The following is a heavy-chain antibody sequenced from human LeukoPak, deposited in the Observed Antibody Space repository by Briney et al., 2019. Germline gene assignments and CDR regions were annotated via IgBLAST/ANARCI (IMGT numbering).Heavy chain of an antibody. CDR3: ARDRQSYYDSSGSDY. J-gene: IGHJ4*02. D-gene: IGHD3-22*01. Sequence: GRSLRLSCAASGFTFSSYAMHWVRQAPGKGLEWVAVISYDGSNKYYADSVKGRFTISRDNSKNTLYLQMNSLRAEDTAVYYCARDRQSYYDSSGSDYWGQGTLVTVSS. CDR2: ISYDGSNK. V-gene: IGHV3-30-3*01. CDR1: GFTFSSYA.